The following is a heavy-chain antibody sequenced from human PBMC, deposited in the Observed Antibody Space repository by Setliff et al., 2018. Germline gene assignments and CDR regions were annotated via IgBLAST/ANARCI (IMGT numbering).Heavy chain of an antibody. V-gene: IGHV5-51*01. D-gene: IGHD2-15*01. CDR3: ARVGTAGGYYFDF. Sequence: PGASLKISCQGSGYRFSSYWIGWVRQMPGKGLEWIGIIFPADSDTRYSPSFQGQVTISADKSISTAYVQWRSLKASDTAMYYCARVGTAGGYYFDFWGQGALVTVSS. CDR2: IFPADSDT. J-gene: IGHJ4*02. CDR1: GYRFSSYW.